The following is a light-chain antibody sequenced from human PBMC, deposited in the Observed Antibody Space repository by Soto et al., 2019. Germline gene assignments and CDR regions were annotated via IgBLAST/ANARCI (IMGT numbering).Light chain of an antibody. CDR2: DVS. V-gene: IGLV2-11*01. CDR3: CSYAGSYTHYV. Sequence: QSALTQPRSVSGSPGQSVTISRTGTSSDVGGYNYVSWYQQHPGKAPKLMIYDVSKRPSGVPDRFSGSKSGNTASLTISGLQAEDEADYYCCSYAGSYTHYVFGTGTKLTVL. J-gene: IGLJ1*01. CDR1: SSDVGGYNY.